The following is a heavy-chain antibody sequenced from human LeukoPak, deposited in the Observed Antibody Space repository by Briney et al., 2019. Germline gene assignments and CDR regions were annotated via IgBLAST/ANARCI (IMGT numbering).Heavy chain of an antibody. V-gene: IGHV5-51*01. CDR3: ARLDDFWRDPYQTYYMDV. J-gene: IGHJ6*03. Sequence: GESLKISCKGSGYSFTSYWIGWVRQMPGKGLEWMGIIYPGDSDTRYSPSFQGQVTISADKSISTAYLQWSSLKASDTAMYYCARLDDFWRDPYQTYYMDVWGKGTTVTVSS. CDR1: GYSFTSYW. CDR2: IYPGDSDT. D-gene: IGHD3-3*01.